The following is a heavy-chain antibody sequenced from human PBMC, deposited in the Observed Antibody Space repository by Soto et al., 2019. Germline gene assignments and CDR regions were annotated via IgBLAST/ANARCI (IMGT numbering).Heavy chain of an antibody. V-gene: IGHV1-18*01. CDR1: GYTFTSYG. CDR2: ISAYNGNT. D-gene: IGHD3-22*01. Sequence: QVQLVQSGAEVKKPGASVKVSCKASGYTFTSYGISWVRQAPGQGLEWMGWISAYNGNTNYAQKLQGRVTMTTDTPXXXAXXELRSRRSDDTAVYYCARGPPSYYDSSGYYKYFDYWGQGTLVTVSS. CDR3: ARGPPSYYDSSGYYKYFDY. J-gene: IGHJ4*02.